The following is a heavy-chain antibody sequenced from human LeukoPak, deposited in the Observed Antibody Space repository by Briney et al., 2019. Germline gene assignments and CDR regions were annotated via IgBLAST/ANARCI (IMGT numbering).Heavy chain of an antibody. CDR3: ARALMVYASYPDAFDI. Sequence: PGASVKVSCKASGGTFSSYAISWVRQAPGQGLEWMGRIIPIFGTANYAQKFQGRVTITTDESTSTAYMELSSLRSEDTAVYYCARALMVYASYPDAFDIWGQGTMVTVSS. J-gene: IGHJ3*02. D-gene: IGHD2-8*01. CDR2: IIPIFGTA. V-gene: IGHV1-69*05. CDR1: GGTFSSYA.